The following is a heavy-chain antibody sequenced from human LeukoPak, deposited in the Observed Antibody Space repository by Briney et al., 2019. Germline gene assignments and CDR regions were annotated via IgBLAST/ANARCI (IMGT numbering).Heavy chain of an antibody. CDR3: ARVNCRSSSCYLASYFFDS. J-gene: IGHJ5*01. Sequence: GRSLRLSCAASGFTYSTYGMHWVRQAPGKGLEWVAVIWYDGNNKEYADSVKGRFTISRDNSKSTLSLQVNSLRVEDTGMYYCARVNCRSSSCYLASYFFDSWGQGTLVTVSS. V-gene: IGHV3-33*01. CDR2: IWYDGNNK. CDR1: GFTYSTYG. D-gene: IGHD2-2*01.